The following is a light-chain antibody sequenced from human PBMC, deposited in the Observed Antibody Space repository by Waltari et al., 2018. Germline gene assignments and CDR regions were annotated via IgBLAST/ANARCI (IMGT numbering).Light chain of an antibody. CDR3: QQADSFPIT. J-gene: IGKJ5*01. CDR2: WAS. V-gene: IGKV4-1*01. CDR1: QSVLYSSNNKNY. Sequence: DIVMTQSPDSLAVSLGERATINCKSSQSVLYSSNNKNYLAWYQQKPGQPPKLLIYWASTRESGVPDRFSGSGSGTDFTLTISSLQPDDSATYFCQQADSFPITFGQGTRLEIK.